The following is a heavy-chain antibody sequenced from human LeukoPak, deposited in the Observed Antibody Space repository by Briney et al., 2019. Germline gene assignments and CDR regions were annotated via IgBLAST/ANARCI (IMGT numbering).Heavy chain of an antibody. CDR2: ISSSSYI. J-gene: IGHJ4*02. CDR3: ASSYYDFWRWYYFDY. D-gene: IGHD3-3*01. Sequence: AGGSLRLSCAASGFTFSSYSMNWVRQAPGKGLEWVSSISSSSYIYYADSVKGRFTISRDNAKNSLYLQMNSLRAEDTAVYYCASSYYDFWRWYYFDYWGQGTLVTVSS. CDR1: GFTFSSYS. V-gene: IGHV3-21*01.